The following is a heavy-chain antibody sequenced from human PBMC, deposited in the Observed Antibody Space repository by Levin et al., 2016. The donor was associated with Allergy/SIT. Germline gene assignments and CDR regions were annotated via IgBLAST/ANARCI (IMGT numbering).Heavy chain of an antibody. D-gene: IGHD3-10*01. CDR3: ARSKAYGYYFDY. CDR2: ISSSGSTI. CDR1: GFTLSDYF. Sequence: GGSLRLSCGASGFTLSDYFMTWIRQAPGKGLEWVSYISSSGSTIEYADSVKGRFTISRDSAKNSLYLQMNSLRAEDTAVYYCARSKAYGYYFDYWGQGTLVTVSS. J-gene: IGHJ4*02. V-gene: IGHV3-11*01.